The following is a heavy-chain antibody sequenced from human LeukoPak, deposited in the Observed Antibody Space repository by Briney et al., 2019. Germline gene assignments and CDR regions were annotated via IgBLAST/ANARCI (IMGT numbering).Heavy chain of an antibody. D-gene: IGHD4-17*01. CDR2: IRSKAYGGTT. CDR3: TRVRPLGDYALTH. Sequence: PGGSLRLSCTASGYTFGDYAMSWFRQAPGKGLEWVGFIRSKAYGGTTEYAASVKGRFTISRDDSKSIAYLQMNSLKNEDTAVYYCTRVRPLGDYALTHWGQGTLVTVSS. V-gene: IGHV3-49*03. CDR1: GYTFGDYA. J-gene: IGHJ4*02.